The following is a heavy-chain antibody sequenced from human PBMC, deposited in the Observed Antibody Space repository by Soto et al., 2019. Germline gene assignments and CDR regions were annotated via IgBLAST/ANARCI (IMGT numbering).Heavy chain of an antibody. V-gene: IGHV4-59*01. Sequence: SETLSLTCTVSGGSISSYYWSWIRQPPGKGLEWIGYIYYSGSTNYNPSLKSRVTISVDTSKNQFSLKLSSVTAADTAVYYCARGHADHRSGRVWLDHWGEGTLVTVAS. CDR1: GGSISSYY. J-gene: IGHJ5*02. D-gene: IGHD6-19*01. CDR3: ARGHADHRSGRVWLDH. CDR2: IYYSGST.